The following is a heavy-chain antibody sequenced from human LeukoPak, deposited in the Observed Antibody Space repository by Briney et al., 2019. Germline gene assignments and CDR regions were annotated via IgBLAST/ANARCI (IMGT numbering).Heavy chain of an antibody. CDR2: IYTSGST. D-gene: IGHD3-22*01. V-gene: IGHV4-4*07. J-gene: IGHJ3*02. Sequence: PSETLSLTCTVSGGSISSYYWSWIRQPAGKGLEWIGRIYTSGSTNSNPSLKSRVTISADTSKNQFSLKLSSVTAADTAVYYCVRGNYDNRGYSNAFDIWGQGAMVTVSS. CDR1: GGSISSYY. CDR3: VRGNYDNRGYSNAFDI.